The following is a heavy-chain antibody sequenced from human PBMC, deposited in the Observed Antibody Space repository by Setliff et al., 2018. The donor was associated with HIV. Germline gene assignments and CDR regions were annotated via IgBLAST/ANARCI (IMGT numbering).Heavy chain of an antibody. CDR2: ISSSGTYI. V-gene: IGHV3-21*06. J-gene: IGHJ4*02. Sequence: PGGSLRLSCAASGFIFSSYAMDWVRQAPGKGLEWVASISSSGTYIHYADSVKGRFSISRDNAQNSLSLQMSSLRPEDTAVYYCAAVFTGEPGRSLDYWGPGTLVTVSS. CDR3: AAVFTGEPGRSLDY. CDR1: GFIFSSYA. D-gene: IGHD2-15*01.